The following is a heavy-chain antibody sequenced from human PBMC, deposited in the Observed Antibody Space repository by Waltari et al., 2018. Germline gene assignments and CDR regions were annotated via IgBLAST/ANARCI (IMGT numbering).Heavy chain of an antibody. J-gene: IGHJ4*02. Sequence: EVQLLESGGGLVQPGGSLRLSCAASGFTFSSYAMSWVRQAPGKGLEWVSAISGSGGRTNYADSVKGRVTISRDNSKNTLYLQMNSLRAEDTAVYYCAKEPHYYDSSGYYYPAYYFDYWGQGTLVTVSS. CDR2: ISGSGGRT. CDR3: AKEPHYYDSSGYYYPAYYFDY. V-gene: IGHV3-23*01. CDR1: GFTFSSYA. D-gene: IGHD3-22*01.